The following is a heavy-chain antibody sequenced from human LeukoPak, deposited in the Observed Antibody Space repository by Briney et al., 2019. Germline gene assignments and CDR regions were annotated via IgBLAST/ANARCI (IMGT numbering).Heavy chain of an antibody. CDR1: GGSISSYY. D-gene: IGHD2-15*01. Sequence: PSETLSLTCTVSGGSISSYYWSWIRQPPGKGLEWIGYIYYSGSTNYNPSLKSRVTISVDTSKNQFSLKLSSVTAADTAVYYCARVGGTPYFDYWGQGTLVTVSS. CDR3: ARVGGTPYFDY. V-gene: IGHV4-59*01. CDR2: IYYSGST. J-gene: IGHJ4*02.